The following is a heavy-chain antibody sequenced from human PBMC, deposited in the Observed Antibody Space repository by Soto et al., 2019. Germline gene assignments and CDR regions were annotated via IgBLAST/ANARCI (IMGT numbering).Heavy chain of an antibody. V-gene: IGHV3-7*01. CDR1: GFTFSSYW. CDR3: ASAKSYYDILTGYDDAFEI. Sequence: GGSLRLSCAASGFTFSSYWMSWVRQAPGKGLEWVANIKQDGSEKSYVASVKGRFTISRDNAKNSLYLQMNSLRAEDTAVNYCASAKSYYDILTGYDDAFEIWGQGTMVTVSS. J-gene: IGHJ3*02. CDR2: IKQDGSEK. D-gene: IGHD3-9*01.